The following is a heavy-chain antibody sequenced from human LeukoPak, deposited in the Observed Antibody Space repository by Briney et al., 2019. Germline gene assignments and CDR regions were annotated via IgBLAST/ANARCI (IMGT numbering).Heavy chain of an antibody. V-gene: IGHV4-39*07. CDR2: IYYSGST. CDR1: GGSISSSSYY. Sequence: SETLSLTCTVSGGSISSSSYYWGRIRQPPGKGLEWIGSIYYSGSTYYNPSLKSRVTISVDASKNQFSLKLSSVTAAGTAVYYCARDSLVRGVTLRSGFDYWGQGTLVTVSS. J-gene: IGHJ4*02. D-gene: IGHD3-10*01. CDR3: ARDSLVRGVTLRSGFDY.